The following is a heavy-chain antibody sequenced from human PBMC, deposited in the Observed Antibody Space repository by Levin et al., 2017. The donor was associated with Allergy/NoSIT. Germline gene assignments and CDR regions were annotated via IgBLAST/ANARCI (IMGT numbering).Heavy chain of an antibody. Sequence: GGSLRLSCKGSGYSFTSYWISWVRQMPGKGLEWMGRIDPSDSYTNYSPSFQGHVTISADKSISTAYLQWSSLKASDTAMYYCARHLVEGRGYSYGPLDYWGQGTLVTVSS. J-gene: IGHJ4*02. CDR2: IDPSDSYT. CDR3: ARHLVEGRGYSYGPLDY. V-gene: IGHV5-10-1*01. D-gene: IGHD5-18*01. CDR1: GYSFTSYW.